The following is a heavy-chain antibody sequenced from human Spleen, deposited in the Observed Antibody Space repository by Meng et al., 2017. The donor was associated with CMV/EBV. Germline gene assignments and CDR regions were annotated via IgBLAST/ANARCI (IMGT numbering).Heavy chain of an antibody. J-gene: IGHJ4*02. Sequence: ASVKVSCKASGYTFTSYGISWVRQAPGQGLEWMGWISAYNGNTNYAQKLQGRVTMTTDTSTSKAYMELRSLRSDDTAVYYCARVIPRNIAPRWFLDYWGQGTPVTVSS. D-gene: IGHD4-23*01. CDR3: ARVIPRNIAPRWFLDY. CDR1: GYTFTSYG. V-gene: IGHV1-18*01. CDR2: ISAYNGNT.